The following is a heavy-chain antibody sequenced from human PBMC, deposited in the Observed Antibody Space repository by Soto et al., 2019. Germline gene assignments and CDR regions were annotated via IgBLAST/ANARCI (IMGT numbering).Heavy chain of an antibody. D-gene: IGHD3-3*01. CDR1: GYTFTSYY. CDR3: ARDYYDFWSGRHYYNYGMDV. J-gene: IGHJ6*02. CDR2: INPSGGST. V-gene: IGHV1-46*01. Sequence: WASVKVSCKASGYTFTSYYMHWVRQAPGQGLEWMGIINPSGGSTSYAQKFQGRVTMTRDTSTSTVYMELSSLRSEDTAVYYCARDYYDFWSGRHYYNYGMDVWGQGTTVTVSS.